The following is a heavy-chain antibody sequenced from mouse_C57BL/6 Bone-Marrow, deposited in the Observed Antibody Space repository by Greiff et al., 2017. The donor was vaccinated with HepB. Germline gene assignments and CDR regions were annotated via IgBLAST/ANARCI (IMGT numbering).Heavy chain of an antibody. J-gene: IGHJ2*01. V-gene: IGHV5-6*01. CDR2: ISSGGSYT. Sequence: VQLKESGGDLVKPGGSLKLSCAASGFTFSSYGMSWVRQTPDKRLEWVATISSGGSYTYYPDSVKGRFTISRDNAKNTLYLQMSSLKSEDTAMYYCARLHYWGQGTTLTVSS. CDR3: ARLHY. CDR1: GFTFSSYG.